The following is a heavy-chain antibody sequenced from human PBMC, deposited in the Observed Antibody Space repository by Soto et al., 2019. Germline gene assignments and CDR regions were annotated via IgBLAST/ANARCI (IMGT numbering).Heavy chain of an antibody. D-gene: IGHD2-15*01. CDR2: FDPEDGET. CDR1: GYTLTELS. CDR3: ATEYSRAGSCYSNAFDI. J-gene: IGHJ3*02. V-gene: IGHV1-24*01. Sequence: ASVKVSCKVSGYTLTELSMHWVRQAPGKGLEWMGGFDPEDGETIYAQKFQGRVTMTEDTSTDTAYMELSSLRSEDTAVYYCATEYSRAGSCYSNAFDIWGQGTMVTVSS.